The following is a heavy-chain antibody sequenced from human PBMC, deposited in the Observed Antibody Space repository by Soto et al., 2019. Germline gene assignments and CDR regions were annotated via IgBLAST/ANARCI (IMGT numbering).Heavy chain of an antibody. CDR1: GFTFSSYA. J-gene: IGHJ6*02. V-gene: IGHV3-23*01. CDR3: AKHMAARPYYYGMDV. Sequence: HPGGSLRLSCAASGFTFSSYAMSWVRQAPGKGLEWVSAISGSGGSTYYADSVKGRFTISRDNSKNTLYLRMNSLRAEDTAVYYCAKHMAARPYYYGMDVWGQGTTVTVSS. D-gene: IGHD6-6*01. CDR2: ISGSGGST.